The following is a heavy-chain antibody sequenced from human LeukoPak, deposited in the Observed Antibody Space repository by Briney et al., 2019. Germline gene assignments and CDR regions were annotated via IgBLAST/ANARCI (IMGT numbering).Heavy chain of an antibody. Sequence: SETLSLTCAVYGGSFSGYYWSWIRQPPGKGLEWIGEINHSGSTNYNPSLESRVSISVDTSKNQFSLKLNSVTAADTAVYYCARGQYYYDSSGYKYWGQGTLVTVSS. CDR3: ARGQYYYDSSGYKY. CDR2: INHSGST. V-gene: IGHV4-34*01. J-gene: IGHJ4*02. CDR1: GGSFSGYY. D-gene: IGHD3-22*01.